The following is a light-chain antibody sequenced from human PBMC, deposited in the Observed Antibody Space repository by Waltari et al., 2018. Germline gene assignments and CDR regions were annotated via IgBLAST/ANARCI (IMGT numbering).Light chain of an antibody. CDR1: QSLVYSDGSNS. Sequence: VVLTQSPLSLPVTLGQQASISCRSSQSLVYSDGSNSLNWCHQRPGHSPRRLIYKVSNRDSGVPDRFSGSGSGTDFTLTISRVEAEDVGVYYCMQGTHLGYTFGQGTMLEIK. CDR2: KVS. V-gene: IGKV2-30*01. J-gene: IGKJ2*01. CDR3: MQGTHLGYT.